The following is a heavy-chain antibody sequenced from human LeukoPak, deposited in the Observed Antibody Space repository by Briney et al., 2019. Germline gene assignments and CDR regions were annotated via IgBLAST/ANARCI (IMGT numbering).Heavy chain of an antibody. CDR3: TRASSYYYGSGSYEPYYYYGMGV. Sequence: ASVKVSCEASGYTFTGYYMHWVRQAPGQGLEWMGWINPNSGGTNYAQKFQGWVTMTRDTSISTAYMELSRLRSDDTAVYYCTRASSYYYGSGSYEPYYYYGMGVWGQGTTVTVSS. J-gene: IGHJ6*02. CDR2: INPNSGGT. V-gene: IGHV1-2*04. CDR1: GYTFTGYY. D-gene: IGHD3-10*01.